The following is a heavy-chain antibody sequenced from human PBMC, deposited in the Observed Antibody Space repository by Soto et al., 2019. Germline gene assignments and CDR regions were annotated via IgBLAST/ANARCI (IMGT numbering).Heavy chain of an antibody. J-gene: IGHJ4*02. CDR3: AKDSDIAVAGTFDY. CDR2: ISWNSGRI. CDR1: GFTFDDYA. Sequence: EVQLVESGGGLVQPGRSLRLSCAASGFTFDDYAMHWVRHAPGKGLYWVSGISWNSGRIGYADSVKGRLTISRDNAKNSLYLQMHSLRAEDTALYYCAKDSDIAVAGTFDYWGQGTLVTVSS. D-gene: IGHD6-19*01. V-gene: IGHV3-9*01.